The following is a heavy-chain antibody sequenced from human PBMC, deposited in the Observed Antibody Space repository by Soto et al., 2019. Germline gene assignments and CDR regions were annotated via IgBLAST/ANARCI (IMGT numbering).Heavy chain of an antibody. CDR1: NETLTTYG. CDR3: ARDSSSLGYYYGMDV. J-gene: IGHJ6*02. D-gene: IGHD6-6*01. V-gene: IGHV1-18*01. CDR2: VSGYSGHS. Sequence: QVHLVQSGAEVKKPGASVKVSCKASNETLTTYGISWVRQAPGQGLEWMGWVSGYSGHSSSAQKFQDRVIMTTDTSTNTAYMELRSLTSDDSAVYFCARDSSSLGYYYGMDVWGQGTTVTVSS.